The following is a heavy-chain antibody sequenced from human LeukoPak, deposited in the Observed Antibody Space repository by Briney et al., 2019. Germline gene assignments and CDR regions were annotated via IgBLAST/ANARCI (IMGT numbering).Heavy chain of an antibody. J-gene: IGHJ6*02. CDR3: ARDAGYGGYYYYGMDV. V-gene: IGHV4-4*07. Sequence: SETLSLTCTVSGGSISSYYWSWIRQPAGKGLEWIGRFYTSGSTNYNPSLKSRVTMSVDTSKNQFSLKLSSVTAADTAVYYCARDAGYGGYYYYGMDVWGQGTTVTVSS. D-gene: IGHD4-23*01. CDR1: GGSISSYY. CDR2: FYTSGST.